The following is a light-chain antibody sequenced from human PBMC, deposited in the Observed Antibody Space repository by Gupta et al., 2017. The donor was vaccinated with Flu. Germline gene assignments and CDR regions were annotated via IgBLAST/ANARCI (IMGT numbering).Light chain of an antibody. CDR2: GAS. CDR3: QEYYDWPPEWA. J-gene: IGKJ1*01. Sequence: TVMTQSPASLSVSPGERATLSCRASQAISSNLAWYQQRPGQAPRLLIHGASTRAPGIPSRFSGSGAGTEFTLTISGRESDDVAVYYCQEYYDWPPEWAFGQGTTVDIK. CDR1: QAISSN. V-gene: IGKV3-15*01.